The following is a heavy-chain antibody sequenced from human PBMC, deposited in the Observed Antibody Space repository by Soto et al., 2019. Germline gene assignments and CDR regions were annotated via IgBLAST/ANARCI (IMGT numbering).Heavy chain of an antibody. CDR2: ISYDGSNK. Sequence: PGGSLRLSCAASGFTFSSYGMHWVRQAPGKGLEWVAVISYDGSNKYYADSVKGRFTISRDNSKNTLYLQMNSLRAEDTAVYYCAKERWGFDNRHSEPVKGYDSRLPPWSPYFDYWGQGTLVTSPQ. J-gene: IGHJ4*02. CDR3: AKERWGFDNRHSEPVKGYDSRLPPWSPYFDY. CDR1: GFTFSSYG. V-gene: IGHV3-30*18. D-gene: IGHD5-12*01.